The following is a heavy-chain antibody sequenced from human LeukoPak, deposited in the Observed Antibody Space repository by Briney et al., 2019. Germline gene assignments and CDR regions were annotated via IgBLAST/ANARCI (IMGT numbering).Heavy chain of an antibody. CDR3: ARGGDSYGYFDY. J-gene: IGHJ4*02. Sequence: SETLSLTCAVYGGSFSGYYWSWIRQPPGKGLEWIGEINHSGSTNYNPSLKSRVTKSVDTSKNQFSLKLSSVTAADTAVYYCARGGDSYGYFDYWGQGTLVTVSS. V-gene: IGHV4-34*01. CDR1: GGSFSGYY. D-gene: IGHD5-18*01. CDR2: INHSGST.